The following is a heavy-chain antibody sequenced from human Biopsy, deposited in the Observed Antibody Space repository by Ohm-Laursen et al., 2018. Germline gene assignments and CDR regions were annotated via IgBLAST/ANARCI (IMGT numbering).Heavy chain of an antibody. Sequence: SQTLSLTCTVSGGSISGSSWSWIRQAPGRGLDWVGYISYSGSTSNNPSLKSRITISVDTSKNQISLKMTSVTAADTAVYYCAKHGSGWTGDDALHIWGQGTMVTVSS. CDR3: AKHGSGWTGDDALHI. V-gene: IGHV4-59*08. CDR2: ISYSGST. CDR1: GGSISGSS. J-gene: IGHJ3*02. D-gene: IGHD6-19*01.